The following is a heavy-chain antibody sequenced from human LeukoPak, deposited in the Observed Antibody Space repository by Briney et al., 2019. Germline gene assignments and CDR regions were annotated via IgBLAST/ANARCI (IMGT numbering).Heavy chain of an antibody. CDR2: ISYTGST. D-gene: IGHD1-26*01. CDR3: ARLQSANNDHGYYTGGFYYMDV. J-gene: IGHJ6*03. Sequence: SETLSLTCSVSGGSMSNNYWGWIRQPPGRGLEWIGYISYTGSTSYTASLKSRVSIFLETPRNQFSLEVISVIAADTAVYYCARLQSANNDHGYYTGGFYYMDVWGKGTTVTVSS. V-gene: IGHV4-59*08. CDR1: GGSMSNNY.